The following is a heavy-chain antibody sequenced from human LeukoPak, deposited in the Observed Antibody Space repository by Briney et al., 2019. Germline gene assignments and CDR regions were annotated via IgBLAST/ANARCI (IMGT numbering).Heavy chain of an antibody. V-gene: IGHV4-39*07. CDR3: ARGITMVRGGRVYYFDY. CDR1: GGSISSSSYY. D-gene: IGHD3-10*01. J-gene: IGHJ4*02. CDR2: IYYSGST. Sequence: PSETLSLTCTVSGGSISSSSYYWGWIRQPPGKGLEWIGSIYYSGSTYYNPSLKSRVTISVDTSKNQFSLKLSSVTAADTAVYYCARGITMVRGGRVYYFDYWGQGTLVTVSS.